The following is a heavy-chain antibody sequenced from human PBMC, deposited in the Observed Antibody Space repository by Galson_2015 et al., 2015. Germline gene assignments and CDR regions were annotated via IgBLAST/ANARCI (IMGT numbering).Heavy chain of an antibody. V-gene: IGHV1-46*01. J-gene: IGHJ5*02. CDR2: INPSGGST. Sequence: SVKVSCKASGYTFTSYYMHWVRQAPGQGLEWMGIINPSGGSTSYAQKFQGRVTMTRDTSTSTVYMELSSLRSEDTAVYYCARDITVVPAASPYIWFDPWGQGTLVTVSS. CDR3: ARDITVVPAASPYIWFDP. CDR1: GYTFTSYY. D-gene: IGHD2-2*01.